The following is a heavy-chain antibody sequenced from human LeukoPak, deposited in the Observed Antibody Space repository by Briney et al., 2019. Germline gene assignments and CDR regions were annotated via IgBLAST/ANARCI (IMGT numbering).Heavy chain of an antibody. V-gene: IGHV3-20*04. CDR3: AKDRCSNGIGCYYYYMDV. J-gene: IGHJ6*03. CDR1: GFTFDDYG. Sequence: GGSLRLSCAASGFTFDDYGMSWVRQAPGKGLEWVSGIIWSGGSTGYADSVKGRFTISRDSSKNILYLQMNSLRAEDTAVYYCAKDRCSNGIGCYYYYMDVWGKGTTVTISS. CDR2: IIWSGGST. D-gene: IGHD2-8*01.